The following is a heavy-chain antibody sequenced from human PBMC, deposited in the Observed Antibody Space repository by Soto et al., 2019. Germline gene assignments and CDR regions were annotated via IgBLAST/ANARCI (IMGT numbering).Heavy chain of an antibody. V-gene: IGHV3-23*01. CDR2: ISGGGGST. D-gene: IGHD2-2*02. CDR3: ASRAVPSTIYYFDY. CDR1: GFTFSSYA. Sequence: PGGSLRLSCAASGFTFSSYAMTWVRQAPGKGLEWVSSISGGGGSTYCADSVKGRFTISRDNSKNTLYLQMNSLRAEDTAVYYCASRAVPSTIYYFDYWGQGALVTVSS. J-gene: IGHJ4*02.